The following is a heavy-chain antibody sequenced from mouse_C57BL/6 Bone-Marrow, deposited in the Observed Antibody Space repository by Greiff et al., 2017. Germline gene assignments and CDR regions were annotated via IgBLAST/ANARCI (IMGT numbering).Heavy chain of an antibody. D-gene: IGHD1-1*01. CDR3: TSPCYYYGSSYEFAY. V-gene: IGHV14-4*01. Sequence: EVQLKESGAELVRPGASVKLSCTASGFNIKDDYMHWVKQRPEQGLEWIGWIDPENGDTEYASKFQGKATITADTSSNTAYLQLSSLTSEDTAVYYGTSPCYYYGSSYEFAYWGQGTLVTVSA. CDR1: GFNIKDDY. J-gene: IGHJ3*01. CDR2: IDPENGDT.